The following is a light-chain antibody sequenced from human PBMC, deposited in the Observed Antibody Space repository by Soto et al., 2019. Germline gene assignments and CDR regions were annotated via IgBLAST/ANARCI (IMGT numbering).Light chain of an antibody. V-gene: IGKV1-9*01. J-gene: IGKJ3*01. Sequence: IQLTQSPSSLSASVGDRVTITCRARQGISSFLAWYQQKQGKATKRLIYGASTLQSGVPSRFSGSGSGTDFTLTIGSLQPEDFATYYCQQLNSFPIPCGPGTKVDIK. CDR2: GAS. CDR1: QGISSF. CDR3: QQLNSFPIP.